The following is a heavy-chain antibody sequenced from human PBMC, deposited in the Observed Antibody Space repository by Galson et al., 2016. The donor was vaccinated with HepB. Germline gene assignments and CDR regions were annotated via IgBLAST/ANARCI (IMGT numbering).Heavy chain of an antibody. J-gene: IGHJ6*02. CDR1: GYTFTDYY. V-gene: IGHV1-2*02. Sequence: SVKVSCKASGYTFTDYYMHWVRQAPGQGLEWMGWINPNSGGTNDAQKFQGRVTMTRDTSISTAYMELSRLRSDDTAVYYCARDPLVPKYRNGMDVWGQGTTVTVSS. D-gene: IGHD1-14*01. CDR2: INPNSGGT. CDR3: ARDPLVPKYRNGMDV.